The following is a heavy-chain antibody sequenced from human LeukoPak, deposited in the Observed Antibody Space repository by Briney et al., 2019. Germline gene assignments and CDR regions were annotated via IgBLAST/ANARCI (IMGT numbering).Heavy chain of an antibody. CDR3: ARLSFYSSSWFDDAFDI. CDR2: ISAYNGNT. CDR1: GYTFTSYG. J-gene: IGHJ3*02. Sequence: EASVKVSCKASGYTFTSYGISWVRQAPGQGLEWMGWISAYNGNTNYAQKLQGRVTMTTDTSTSTAYMELRSLRSDDTAVYYCARLSFYSSSWFDDAFDIWGQGTMVTVSS. D-gene: IGHD6-13*01. V-gene: IGHV1-18*01.